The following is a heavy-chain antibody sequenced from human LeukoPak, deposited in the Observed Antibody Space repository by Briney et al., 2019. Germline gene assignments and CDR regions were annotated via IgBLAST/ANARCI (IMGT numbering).Heavy chain of an antibody. CDR3: ARTEVDWNDDAFDI. V-gene: IGHV3-23*01. CDR2: ISNNGGYT. CDR1: GFTFSSSA. D-gene: IGHD1-1*01. J-gene: IGHJ3*02. Sequence: PGGSLRLSCAASGFTFSSSAMSWVRQAPGKGLEWVSAISNNGGYTYYADSVQGRFTISRDNSKSTLCLQMNSLRAEDTAVYYCARTEVDWNDDAFDIWGQGTMVTVSS.